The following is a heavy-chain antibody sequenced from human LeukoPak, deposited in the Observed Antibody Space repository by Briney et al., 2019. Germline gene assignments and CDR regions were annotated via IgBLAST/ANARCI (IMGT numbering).Heavy chain of an antibody. CDR1: GYTFTGYY. Sequence: ASVKDSCKASGYTFTGYYMHWVRQAPGQGLEWMGWINPNSGGTNYAQKFQGRVTMTRDTSISTAYMELSRLRSDDTAVYYCAREREDSSSGGWFDPWGQGTLVTVSS. V-gene: IGHV1-2*02. J-gene: IGHJ5*02. CDR3: AREREDSSSGGWFDP. D-gene: IGHD6-13*01. CDR2: INPNSGGT.